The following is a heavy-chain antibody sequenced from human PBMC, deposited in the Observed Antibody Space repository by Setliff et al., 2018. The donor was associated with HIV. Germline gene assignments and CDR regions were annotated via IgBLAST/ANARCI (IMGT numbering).Heavy chain of an antibody. CDR2: VSYTGRT. CDR1: GGSTTSSTYY. V-gene: IGHV4-39*01. D-gene: IGHD5-12*01. Sequence: SETLSLTCTVAGGSTTSSTYYWGWIRQPPGSGLEWIGSVSYTGRTYYNPSLKSRVTISIDTSRNQFSLNLSSVTAADTAVYFCARLGDSGYDFRGYFDYWGQGKLVTVSS. CDR3: ARLGDSGYDFRGYFDY. J-gene: IGHJ4*02.